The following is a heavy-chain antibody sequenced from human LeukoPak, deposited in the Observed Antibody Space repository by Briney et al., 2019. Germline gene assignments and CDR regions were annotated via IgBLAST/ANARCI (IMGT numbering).Heavy chain of an antibody. J-gene: IGHJ5*02. CDR1: GFTFDDYG. D-gene: IGHD5-18*01. Sequence: GGSLRLSCAASGFTFDDYGMSWVRQAPGKGLEWVSGINWNGGSTGYADSVKGRFTISRDNARNTLYLQVNSLRAEDTAVYYCARGYGYTYGGGWFDTWGQGTLVTVSS. V-gene: IGHV3-20*04. CDR2: INWNGGST. CDR3: ARGYGYTYGGGWFDT.